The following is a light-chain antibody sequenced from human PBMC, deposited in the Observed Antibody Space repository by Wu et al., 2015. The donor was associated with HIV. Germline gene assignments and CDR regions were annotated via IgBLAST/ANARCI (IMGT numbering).Light chain of an antibody. CDR3: QQYNNWPPPWT. CDR2: DAS. Sequence: EIVLTQSPATLSLSPGRRATLSCRASQSIDSDLGWYQQRPGQAPRLLIYDASSRATGIPARFSGSGSGTEFTLTISSLQSEDFAVYYCQQYNNWPPPWTFGQGTKVEIK. V-gene: IGKV3D-15*01. CDR1: QSIDSD. J-gene: IGKJ1*01.